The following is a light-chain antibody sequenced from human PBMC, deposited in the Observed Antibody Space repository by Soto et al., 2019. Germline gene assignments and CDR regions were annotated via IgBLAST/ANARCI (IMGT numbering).Light chain of an antibody. J-gene: IGKJ1*01. CDR2: DAS. Sequence: DIQMGQSPSALSASVGHTVSITCRASQSIAASLAWYQHKPGEAPKLLIYDASTLGSGVPSRFRGSGSGAEFTLTISSLQPDDFETYYCQQYNTYSRTFGQGTNVEI. CDR3: QQYNTYSRT. V-gene: IGKV1-5*01. CDR1: QSIAAS.